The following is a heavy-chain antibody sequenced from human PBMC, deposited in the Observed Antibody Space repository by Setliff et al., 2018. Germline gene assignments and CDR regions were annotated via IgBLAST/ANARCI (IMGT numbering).Heavy chain of an antibody. D-gene: IGHD3-3*01. CDR1: GGTFSSYA. J-gene: IGHJ3*02. V-gene: IGHV1-69*06. CDR2: IIPIFGTA. CDR3: ASRRGLEWSLGAFDI. Sequence: ASVKVSCRASGGTFSSYAISWVRQAPGQGLEWVGRIIPIFGTANYAQKFQGRVTITADKSTSTAYMELSSLRSEDTAVYYCASRRGLEWSLGAFDIWGQGTMVTVSS.